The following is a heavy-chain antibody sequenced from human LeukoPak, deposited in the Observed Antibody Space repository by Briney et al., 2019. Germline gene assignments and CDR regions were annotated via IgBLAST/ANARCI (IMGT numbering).Heavy chain of an antibody. D-gene: IGHD3-22*01. V-gene: IGHV4-4*02. CDR3: ARVTGYMIEDYFDY. Sequence: SGTLSLTCTVASGSIFSSNWWSWVRQPPGKGLEWIGYIYYSGSTDYNPSLKSRVTISVETSKNQFSLKLSSVTAADTAVYYCARVTGYMIEDYFDYWGQGTLVTVSS. CDR1: SGSIFSSNW. J-gene: IGHJ4*02. CDR2: IYYSGST.